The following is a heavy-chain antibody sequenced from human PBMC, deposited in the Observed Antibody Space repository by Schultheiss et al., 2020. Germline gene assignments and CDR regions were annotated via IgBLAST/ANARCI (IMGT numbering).Heavy chain of an antibody. D-gene: IGHD6-19*01. CDR2: IYHSGST. V-gene: IGHV4-38-2*01. CDR3: ARTKNSSGRGNWFDP. CDR1: GYSISSGYY. J-gene: IGHJ5*02. Sequence: SETLSLTCAVSGYSISSGYYWGWIRQPPGKGLEWIGSIYHSGSTNYNPSLKSRVTISVDTSKNQFSLKLSSVTAADTAVYYCARTKNSSGRGNWFDPWGQGTLVTVSS.